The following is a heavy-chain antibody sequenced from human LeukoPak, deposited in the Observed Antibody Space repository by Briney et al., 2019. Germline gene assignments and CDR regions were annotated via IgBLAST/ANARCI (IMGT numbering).Heavy chain of an antibody. CDR1: GFTFSSYA. Sequence: PGGSLRLSCAASGFTFSSYAMHWVRRAPGKGLEYVSAISSNGGSTYYANSVKGRFTISRDNSKNTLYLQMGSLRAEDMAVYYCARVGYTSYYYYGMDVWGQGTTVTVSS. D-gene: IGHD6-13*01. V-gene: IGHV3-64*01. CDR3: ARVGYTSYYYYGMDV. CDR2: ISSNGGST. J-gene: IGHJ6*02.